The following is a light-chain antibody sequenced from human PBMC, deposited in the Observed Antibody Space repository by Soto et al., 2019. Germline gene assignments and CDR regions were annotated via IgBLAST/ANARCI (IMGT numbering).Light chain of an antibody. CDR3: PSYVGSNGWV. V-gene: IGLV2-8*01. CDR2: EVF. CDR1: SSDVGGSTY. J-gene: IGLJ3*02. Sequence: QSALTQPPSASGSPGQSVTISCTGTSSDVGGSTYVSWYQHHPGKAPKAMIYEVFKRPSGVPDRFSGSKVGNTASLTVSGLKAEDEADYSCPSYVGSNGWVFGGGPKLTVL.